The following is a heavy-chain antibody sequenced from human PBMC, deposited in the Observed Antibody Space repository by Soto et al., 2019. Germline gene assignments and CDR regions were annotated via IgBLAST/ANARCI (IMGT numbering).Heavy chain of an antibody. CDR1: GYHFTNFW. CDR2: IDPGDSYT. CDR3: ARQESYDYGDY. J-gene: IGHJ4*02. D-gene: IGHD4-17*01. Sequence: GESLKISCKCSGYHFTNFWIIWVRQTPGKGLEWMGKIDPGDSYTNYSPSFQGHVTISADKSISSAYLQWSSLRASDTATYYCARQESYDYGDYWGPGTLVTVSS. V-gene: IGHV5-10-1*01.